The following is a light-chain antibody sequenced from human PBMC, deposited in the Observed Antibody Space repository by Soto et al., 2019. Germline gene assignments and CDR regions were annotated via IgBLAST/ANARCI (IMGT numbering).Light chain of an antibody. CDR2: KAS. V-gene: IGKV1-5*03. Sequence: DIQKTQSPSTLSVSVEDIVTIACRASQSIGDLLAWYQQKPGEAPKLQIYKASYLESGVPSRFSGSRSGTEFTLTISSLQPEDLATYYCQHYSAFSVTFCQGTKVDIK. CDR3: QHYSAFSVT. CDR1: QSIGDL. J-gene: IGKJ1*01.